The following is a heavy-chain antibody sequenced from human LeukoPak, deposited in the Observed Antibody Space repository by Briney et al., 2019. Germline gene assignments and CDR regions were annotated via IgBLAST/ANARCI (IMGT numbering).Heavy chain of an antibody. J-gene: IGHJ4*02. CDR2: IKQDGSEK. V-gene: IGHV3-7*01. Sequence: SGGSLRLSCAASGFTFNNYWMNWVRQAPGKGLEWVANIKQDGSEKKYVDSVKGRFTISRDNAKKSLYLQMNSLRAEDTAVYYCARGKYDSSGYPLLGFDYWGQGTLVTVSS. CDR1: GFTFNNYW. CDR3: ARGKYDSSGYPLLGFDY. D-gene: IGHD3-22*01.